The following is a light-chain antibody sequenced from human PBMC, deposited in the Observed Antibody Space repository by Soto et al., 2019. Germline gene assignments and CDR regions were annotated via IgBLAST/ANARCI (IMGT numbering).Light chain of an antibody. V-gene: IGKV1-5*01. J-gene: IGKJ1*01. Sequence: IQMTQYPSSLSASVGDRVIITCRASQSSSSYLSWYQQKPGKAPKLLIYDASSLEGGVPSRFSGSGSGTEFTLTISSLQPDDFATYYCQQYNSYPWTFGQGTKVDIK. CDR2: DAS. CDR1: QSSSSY. CDR3: QQYNSYPWT.